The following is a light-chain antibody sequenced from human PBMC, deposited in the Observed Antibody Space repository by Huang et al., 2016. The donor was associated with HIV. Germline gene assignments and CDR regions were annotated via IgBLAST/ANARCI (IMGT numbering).Light chain of an antibody. Sequence: EIVLTQSPGTRSLSPGERATLSCRASQSVSSNYLAWYQHKPGQAPRLLIYGASSRATGIPDRFSGSGSGTDFTLTISRLEPEDFAVYYCQQYGSSPKTFGQGTKVEIK. J-gene: IGKJ1*01. CDR1: QSVSSNY. CDR3: QQYGSSPKT. CDR2: GAS. V-gene: IGKV3-20*01.